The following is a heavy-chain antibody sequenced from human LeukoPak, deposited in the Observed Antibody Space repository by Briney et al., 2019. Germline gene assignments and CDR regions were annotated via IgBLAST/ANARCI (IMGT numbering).Heavy chain of an antibody. CDR2: IRSEAYSGTT. V-gene: IGHV3-49*03. Sequence: GGSLRLSCSASGFTFRDYTVSWFRQAPGKGLEWVGLIRSEAYSGTTEYATSVKDRFTISRDDSNSIAYLHMNSLKTEDTAVYYCTDSSGYLLPDYWGQGTLVTFSS. D-gene: IGHD3-22*01. CDR1: GFTFRDYT. CDR3: TDSSGYLLPDY. J-gene: IGHJ4*02.